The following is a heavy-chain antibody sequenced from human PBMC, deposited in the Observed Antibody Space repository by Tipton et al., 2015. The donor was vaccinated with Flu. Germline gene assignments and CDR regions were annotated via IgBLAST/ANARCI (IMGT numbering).Heavy chain of an antibody. CDR3: AKRFCSSSTCYIPDALIT. D-gene: IGHD2-2*01. J-gene: IGHJ3*02. Sequence: SLRLSCAASGFTFSDYWMSWVRQAPGKGLEWVANINQDGTKKYYVDSVKGRFTISRDNAKNTVYLHMNSLRAEDTAVYYCAKRFCSSSTCYIPDALITWGQGTMVTVSS. V-gene: IGHV3-7*01. CDR1: GFTFSDYW. CDR2: INQDGTKK.